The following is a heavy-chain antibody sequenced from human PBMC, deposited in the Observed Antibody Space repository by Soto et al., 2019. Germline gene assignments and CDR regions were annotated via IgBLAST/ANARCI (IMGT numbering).Heavy chain of an antibody. V-gene: IGHV1-46*01. D-gene: IGHD3-9*01. CDR2: IHPNGGST. J-gene: IGHJ4*02. Sequence: QVQLVQSGAEVKKPGASVKVSCKASGXXXXXXXXXXXXXXXGEGIEWIGIIHPNGGSTSYAQNFKGRLTVTRDTSTATVYIDLSALTSDDTAMYYCARRLGLGDCWGQGTLVTVSS. CDR3: ARRLGLGDC. CDR1: GXXXXXXX.